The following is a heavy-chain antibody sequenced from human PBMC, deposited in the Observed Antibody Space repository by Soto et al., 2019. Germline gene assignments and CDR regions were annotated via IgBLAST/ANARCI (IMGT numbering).Heavy chain of an antibody. D-gene: IGHD6-13*01. J-gene: IGHJ6*02. CDR1: GGTFSSYA. Sequence: SVKVSCKASGGTFSSYAISWVRQAPGQGLEWMGGIIPIFGTANYAQRFQGRVTITADKSTSTAYMELSSLRSEDTAVYYCARDTNSSSWYYYYYGMDVWGQGTTVTVSS. CDR2: IIPIFGTA. V-gene: IGHV1-69*06. CDR3: ARDTNSSSWYYYYYGMDV.